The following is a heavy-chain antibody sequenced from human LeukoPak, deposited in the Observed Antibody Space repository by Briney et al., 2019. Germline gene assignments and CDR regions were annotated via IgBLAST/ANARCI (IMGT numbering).Heavy chain of an antibody. CDR3: ARVGRRFGYYFDY. Sequence: GGTLRLSCAASGFTFSSYGMSWVRQAPGKGLEWVSAISGSGGSTYYADSVNARFTISRDNSKNTLYLQMNSLRAEDTAVYYCARVGRRFGYYFDYWGQGTLVTVSS. D-gene: IGHD3-10*01. V-gene: IGHV3-23*01. J-gene: IGHJ4*02. CDR1: GFTFSSYG. CDR2: ISGSGGST.